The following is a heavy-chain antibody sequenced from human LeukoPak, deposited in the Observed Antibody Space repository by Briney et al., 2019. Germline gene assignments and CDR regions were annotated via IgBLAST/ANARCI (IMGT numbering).Heavy chain of an antibody. CDR3: ARGQYYFDH. Sequence: PSETLSLTCAVYGGSFSGYYWSWIRQPPGKGLEWIGEINHSGSTNYNPSLKSRVTISVDTSKNQFSLKLSSVTAADTAVYYCARGQYYFDHWGQGTLVTVSS. V-gene: IGHV4-34*01. D-gene: IGHD6-19*01. CDR2: INHSGST. J-gene: IGHJ4*02. CDR1: GGSFSGYY.